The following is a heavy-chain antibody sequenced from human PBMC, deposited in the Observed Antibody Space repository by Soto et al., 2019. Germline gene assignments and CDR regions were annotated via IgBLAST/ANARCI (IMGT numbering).Heavy chain of an antibody. V-gene: IGHV3-15*07. Sequence: GGSLRLSCAASGFTFTNAWMNWVRQAPGKGLEWVGRIKSKADGETTDYAAPVKGRFTISRDDSKNTLYLQMNSLKSEDTAVYYCTTDLPRESSDDWGQGTLVPVSS. CDR1: GFTFTNAW. CDR2: IKSKADGETT. D-gene: IGHD1-26*01. J-gene: IGHJ1*01. CDR3: TTDLPRESSDD.